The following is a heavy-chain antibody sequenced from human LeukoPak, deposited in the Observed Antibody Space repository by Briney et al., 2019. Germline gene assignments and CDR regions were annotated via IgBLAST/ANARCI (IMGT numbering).Heavy chain of an antibody. D-gene: IGHD5-12*01. CDR1: GFTVSNNY. V-gene: IGHV4-34*01. Sequence: GSLRLSCAVSGFTVSNNYMSWVRQPPGKGLEWIGEINHSGSTNYNPSLKSRVTISVDTSKNQFSLKLSSVTAADTAVYYCARHRSGYDPYYYYYMDVWGKGTTVTISS. CDR2: INHSGST. CDR3: ARHRSGYDPYYYYYMDV. J-gene: IGHJ6*03.